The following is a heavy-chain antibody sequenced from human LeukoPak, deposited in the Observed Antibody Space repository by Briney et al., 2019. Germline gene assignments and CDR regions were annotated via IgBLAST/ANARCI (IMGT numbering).Heavy chain of an antibody. Sequence: GRSLRLSCAASGFTFRNHGMHWIRQAPGKGLEGVAIIWYDGSNKYYADSLNGRFTISRDNSKNTLYLQMNNLRDDDTAVYYCVRDRGALQYFDYWGQGTLVTVSS. CDR2: IWYDGSNK. CDR3: VRDRGALQYFDY. CDR1: GFTFRNHG. J-gene: IGHJ4*02. D-gene: IGHD5-24*01. V-gene: IGHV3-33*01.